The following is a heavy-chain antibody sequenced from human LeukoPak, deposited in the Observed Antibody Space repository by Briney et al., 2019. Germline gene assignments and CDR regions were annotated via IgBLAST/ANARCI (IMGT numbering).Heavy chain of an antibody. CDR2: INTNTENP. D-gene: IGHD1-26*01. J-gene: IGHJ3*02. CDR3: ARRPVVGALSAI. CDR1: GYAFTSYA. V-gene: IGHV7-4-1*02. Sequence: ASVTVSCKASGYAFTSYAMNWVRQAPGQGREWMGWINTNTENPTYAQGFTGRFVFSLDTSVSTAYLQISSLKAEDTAVYYCARRPVVGALSAIWGQGTMVTVSS.